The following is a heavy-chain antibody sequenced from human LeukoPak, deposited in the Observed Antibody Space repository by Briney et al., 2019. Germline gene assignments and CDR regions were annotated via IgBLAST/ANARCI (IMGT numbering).Heavy chain of an antibody. J-gene: IGHJ4*02. CDR2: IYYSGST. CDR1: GGSFSGYY. CDR3: ARTDGLNYYDSSGYYYY. V-gene: IGHV4-34*01. Sequence: SETLSLTCAVYGGSFSGYYWGWIRQPPGKGLEWIVSIYYSGSTYYNPSLKSRVTISVDTSKNQFSLKLSSVTAADTAVYYCARTDGLNYYDSSGYYYYWGQGTLVTVSS. D-gene: IGHD3-22*01.